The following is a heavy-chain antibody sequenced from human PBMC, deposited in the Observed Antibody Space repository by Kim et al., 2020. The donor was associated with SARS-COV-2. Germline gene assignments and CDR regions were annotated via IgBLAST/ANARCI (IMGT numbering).Heavy chain of an antibody. CDR1: GFTFSSYA. J-gene: IGHJ4*02. D-gene: IGHD1-26*01. Sequence: GGSLRLSCAASGFTFSSYAMHWVRQAPGKGLEWVAVISYDGSNKYYADSVKGRFTISRDNSKNTLYLQMNSLRAEDTAVYYCARGYSGSYSYLDYWGQGTLVTVSS. CDR3: ARGYSGSYSYLDY. CDR2: ISYDGSNK. V-gene: IGHV3-30*04.